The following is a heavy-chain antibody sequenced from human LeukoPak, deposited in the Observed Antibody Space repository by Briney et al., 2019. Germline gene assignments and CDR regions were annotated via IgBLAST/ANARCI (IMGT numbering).Heavy chain of an antibody. J-gene: IGHJ6*03. CDR3: ANPFSTPRSNYYIDV. V-gene: IGHV3-23*01. Sequence: GGSLRLSCAAAGFTFNNYAMGWVRQAPGKGLEWVSSISDNGDSTYYADSVKGRFTISRDNSKSTLYLQMNSLRAEDTAVYYCANPFSTPRSNYYIDVWGKGTTVTVSS. CDR1: GFTFNNYA. CDR2: ISDNGDST. D-gene: IGHD2-2*01.